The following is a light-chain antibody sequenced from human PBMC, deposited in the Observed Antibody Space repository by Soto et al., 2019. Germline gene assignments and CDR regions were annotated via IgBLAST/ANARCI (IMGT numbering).Light chain of an antibody. CDR2: SNN. CDR1: SSNIGSNN. V-gene: IGLV1-44*01. J-gene: IGLJ3*02. Sequence: QSVLTQPPSASATPGQRVTISCSGSSSNIGSNNVEWYQHLPGTAPKILIYSNNQGPSGVPDRFSGSKSGTSASLAISGLQSEDEADYYCASWDDSVNGLVIGGGTKVTVL. CDR3: ASWDDSVNGLV.